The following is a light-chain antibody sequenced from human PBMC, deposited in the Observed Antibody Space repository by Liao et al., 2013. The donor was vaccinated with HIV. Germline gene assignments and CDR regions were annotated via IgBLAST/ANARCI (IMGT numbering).Light chain of an antibody. V-gene: IGLV3-1*01. CDR1: ELGYKY. CDR2: QDT. J-gene: IGLJ1*01. Sequence: YELTQSPSVSVSPGQTASITCSGDELGYKYASWYQQRPGQSPVLVIYQDTKRPSGIPERFSGSNSGNTATLTISGTQAMDEADYYCQTWASSTYVFGTGTKVTVL. CDR3: QTWASSTYV.